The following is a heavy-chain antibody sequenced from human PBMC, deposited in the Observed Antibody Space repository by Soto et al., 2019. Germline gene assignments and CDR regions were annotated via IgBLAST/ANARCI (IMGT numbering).Heavy chain of an antibody. CDR1: GFTFSSYG. Sequence: HPGGSLRLSCAASGFTFSSYGMHWVRQAPGKGLEWVAVISYDGGNEYYADSVKGRFTISRDNSKNTLYLQMNSLRAEDTAVFYCAKDRGRYTYSSSLVYYYYGMDVWGQGTTVTVSS. V-gene: IGHV3-30*18. CDR2: ISYDGGNE. J-gene: IGHJ6*02. CDR3: AKDRGRYTYSSSLVYYYYGMDV. D-gene: IGHD3-16*02.